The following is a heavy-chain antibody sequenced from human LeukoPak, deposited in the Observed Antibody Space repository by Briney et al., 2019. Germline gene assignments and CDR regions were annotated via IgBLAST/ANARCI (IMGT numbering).Heavy chain of an antibody. CDR1: GYSFTGYY. V-gene: IGHV1-2*02. CDR2: INPNSGGT. Sequence: GASVKVSCKASGYSFTGYYTHWVRQAPGQGLEWMGWINPNSGGTNYAQKLQGRVTMTRDTSISTAYMELSRLRSDDTAVYYCARVLAYSGYVFFDYWGQGTLVTVSS. J-gene: IGHJ4*02. CDR3: ARVLAYSGYVFFDY. D-gene: IGHD5-12*01.